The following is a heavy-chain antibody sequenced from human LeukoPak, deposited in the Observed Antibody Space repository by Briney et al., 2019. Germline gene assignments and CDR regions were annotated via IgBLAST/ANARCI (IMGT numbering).Heavy chain of an antibody. CDR2: IYHSGST. Sequence: PLETLSLTCAVSGGSISSSNWWSWVRQPPGKGLEWIGEIYHSGSTNYNPSLKSRVTISVDKSKNQFSLKLSSVTAADTAVYYRARDRSPGPLSHWFDPGAREPWSPSPQ. CDR1: GGSISSSNW. V-gene: IGHV4-4*02. J-gene: IGHJ5*02. CDR3: ARDRSPGPLSHWFDP.